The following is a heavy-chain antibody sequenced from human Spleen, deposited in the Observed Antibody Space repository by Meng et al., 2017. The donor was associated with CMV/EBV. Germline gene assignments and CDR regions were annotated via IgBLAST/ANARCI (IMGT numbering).Heavy chain of an antibody. J-gene: IGHJ5*02. V-gene: IGHV4-61*01. CDR1: GASVSSGSYF. D-gene: IGHD2-2*02. CDR2: FFCSGST. Sequence: SETLSLTCTVSGASVSSGSYFWSWIRQPPGKGLEWITYFFCSGSTNHNPSLKSRVTISVDTSKNQFSLKLSSVTAADTAVYYCARAGGIVVVPAAILGNWFDPWGQGTLVTVSS. CDR3: ARAGGIVVVPAAILGNWFDP.